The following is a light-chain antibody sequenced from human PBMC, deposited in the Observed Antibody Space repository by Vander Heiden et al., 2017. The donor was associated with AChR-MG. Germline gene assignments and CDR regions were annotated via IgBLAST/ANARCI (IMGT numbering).Light chain of an antibody. J-gene: IGKJ2*01. V-gene: IGKV1-33*01. CDR2: DAS. Sequence: DIQMTQSPSSLSASVGDRVTITCQASQDISNYLNWYQQKPGKTPKLLIFDASNLETGVPSRFSGSGSGTDFTFTISSLQHEDIATYYCQQYDNLPPHTFGQGTKLEIK. CDR3: QQYDNLPPHT. CDR1: QDISNY.